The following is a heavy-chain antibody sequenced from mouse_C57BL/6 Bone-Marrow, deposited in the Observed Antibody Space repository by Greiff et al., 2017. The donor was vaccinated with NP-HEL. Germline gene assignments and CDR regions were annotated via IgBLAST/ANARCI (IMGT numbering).Heavy chain of an antibody. CDR2: IYPRSGNT. V-gene: IGHV1-81*01. D-gene: IGHD2-3*01. CDR3: ARRWLLHFDY. CDR1: GYTFTSYG. J-gene: IGHJ2*01. Sequence: VMLVESGAELARPGASVKLSCKASGYTFTSYGISWVKQRTGQGLEWIGEIYPRSGNTYYNEKFKGKATLTADKSSSTAYMELRSLTSEDSAVYFCARRWLLHFDYWGQGTTLTVSS.